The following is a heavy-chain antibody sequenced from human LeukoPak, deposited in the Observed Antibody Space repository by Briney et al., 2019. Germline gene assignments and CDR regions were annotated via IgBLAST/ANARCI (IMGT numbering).Heavy chain of an antibody. CDR1: GGSISSYY. Sequence: SETLSLTCTVSGGSISSYYWSWIRQPAGKGLEWIGRIYTSGSTNYNPSLKSRVTMSVDTSKNQFSLKLSSVTAADTAVYYCARLIIGSSPAVGGWFDPWGQGTLVTVSS. J-gene: IGHJ5*02. V-gene: IGHV4-4*07. CDR2: IYTSGST. D-gene: IGHD6-13*01. CDR3: ARLIIGSSPAVGGWFDP.